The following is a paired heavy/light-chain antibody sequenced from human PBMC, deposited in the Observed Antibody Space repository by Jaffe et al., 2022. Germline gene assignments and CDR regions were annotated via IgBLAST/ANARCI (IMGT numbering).Heavy chain of an antibody. CDR1: GYSISSGYY. J-gene: IGHJ3*02. D-gene: IGHD2-8*02. CDR2: IHHSGII. V-gene: IGHV4-38-2*02. CDR3: ARHQSTGHEYNGFDI. Sequence: QVQLQESGPGLVKPSETLSLTCTASGYSISSGYYWGCIRQPPGKGLEWIATIHHSGIIYYNPSLKSRVTMSVDTSKNQYSVRLSSVTAADTAIYYCARHQSTGHEYNGFDIWGQGTMITASS.
Light chain of an antibody. CDR3: QQYNGYSRT. V-gene: IGKV1-5*03. CDR2: KAS. J-gene: IGKJ1*01. Sequence: DIQMTQSPSTLSASVGDRVTITCRASQSISSWLAWYQQKPGKAPKLLVYKASSLQSGVPSRFSGSGSGTEFTLTINNLQPDDFATYYCQQYNGYSRTFGQGTKVEVK. CDR1: QSISSW.